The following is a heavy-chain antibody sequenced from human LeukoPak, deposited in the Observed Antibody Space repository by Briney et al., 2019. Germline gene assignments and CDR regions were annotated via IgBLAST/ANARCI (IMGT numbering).Heavy chain of an antibody. Sequence: GGSLRLSCAASGFTFSTYPVTWVRQAPGKGLEWVPGISASGDTTYYTDSVKGRFTISRDNSKNTLFLQMNSLRGEDTAVYYCAKDRGYWGQGTLVTVSS. CDR2: ISASGDTT. CDR1: GFTFSTYP. J-gene: IGHJ4*02. CDR3: AKDRGY. V-gene: IGHV3-23*01.